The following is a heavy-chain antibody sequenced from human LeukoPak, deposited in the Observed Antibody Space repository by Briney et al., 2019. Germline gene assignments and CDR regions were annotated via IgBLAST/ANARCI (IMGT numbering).Heavy chain of an antibody. CDR2: ISWNSGSI. V-gene: IGHV3-9*01. CDR3: AKDSGYYYSNFDY. D-gene: IGHD3-22*01. Sequence: GRSLRLSCAASGFTFDDDAMHWVRQAPGKGLEWVSGISWNSGSIGYADSVKGRFTISRDNAKNSLYLQMNSLRAEDTALYYCAKDSGYYYSNFDYWGQGTLVTVSS. J-gene: IGHJ4*02. CDR1: GFTFDDDA.